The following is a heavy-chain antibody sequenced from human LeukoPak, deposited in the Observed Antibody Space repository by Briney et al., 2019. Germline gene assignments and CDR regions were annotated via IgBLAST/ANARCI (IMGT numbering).Heavy chain of an antibody. J-gene: IGHJ6*03. CDR2: TYYRSKWYN. CDR3: ARANGYNGELLPIYYYYYMDV. CDR1: GDSVSSNSAA. D-gene: IGHD1-26*01. V-gene: IGHV6-1*01. Sequence: SQTLSLTCAISGDSVSSNSAAWNWIRQSPSRGLEWLGRTYYRSKWYNDYAVSVKSRITINPDTSKNQFSLKLSSVTAADTAVYYCARANGYNGELLPIYYYYYMDVWGKGTTVTVSS.